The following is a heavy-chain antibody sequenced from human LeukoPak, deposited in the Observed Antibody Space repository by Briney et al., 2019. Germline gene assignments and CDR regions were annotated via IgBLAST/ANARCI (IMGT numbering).Heavy chain of an antibody. V-gene: IGHV3-23*01. CDR3: AKSKSMIVVVSLDY. Sequence: GGSLRLSCVASGFTFSGFAMIWVRQAPGKGLQWVSAISGPSSHTYYADSVRGRFTISRDNSRNTLYLQMNSLTVEDTAVYYCAKSKSMIVVVSLDYWGQGTLVTVSS. D-gene: IGHD3-22*01. CDR1: GFTFSGFA. CDR2: ISGPSSHT. J-gene: IGHJ4*02.